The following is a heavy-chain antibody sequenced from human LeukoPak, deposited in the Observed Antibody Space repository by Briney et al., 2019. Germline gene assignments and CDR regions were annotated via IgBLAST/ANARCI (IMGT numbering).Heavy chain of an antibody. CDR1: GYSFTNYK. V-gene: IGHV1-2*02. CDR2: INPNDGRT. CDR3: ARGGTTIFGVVMAPRWFDP. Sequence: ASVKVSCKASGYSFTNYKINWVRQAPGQGLEWMGWINPNDGRTEYAPMSQGRITMTRDTSISTAYMELSSLRSEDMAVYYCARGGTTIFGVVMAPRWFDPWGQGTLVTVSS. J-gene: IGHJ5*02. D-gene: IGHD3-3*01.